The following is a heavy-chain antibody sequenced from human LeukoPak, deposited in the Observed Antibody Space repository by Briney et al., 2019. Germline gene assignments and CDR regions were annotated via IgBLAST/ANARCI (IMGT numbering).Heavy chain of an antibody. D-gene: IGHD5-18*01. CDR3: ARVSETAMVLPSTANY. J-gene: IGHJ4*02. Sequence: GGSLRLSCAASGFTFSSYSMNWVRQAPGKGLEWVSSISCSSGYKSYADSVKGRFTISSDTAKNLLFLQINSLRAEDTVVYCCARVSETAMVLPSTANYWGQGTLGTVSS. CDR2: ISCSSGYK. V-gene: IGHV3-21*01. CDR1: GFTFSSYS.